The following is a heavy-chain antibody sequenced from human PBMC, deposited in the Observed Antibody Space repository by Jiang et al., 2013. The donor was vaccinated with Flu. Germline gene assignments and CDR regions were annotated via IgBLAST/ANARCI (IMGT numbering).Heavy chain of an antibody. J-gene: IGHJ5*02. Sequence: GSGLVKPSETLSLTCTVSGGSMSGHYWSWIRQAPGKGLEWIGYTYYSGSTKYNPSLKSRVTISVDTSKNQFSLRLTHMTPADTAVYYCARESGDCSITSCLNWFDPWGQGTLVTVSS. CDR1: GGSMSGHY. CDR3: ARESGDCSITSCLNWFDP. D-gene: IGHD2-2*03. CDR2: TYYSGST. V-gene: IGHV4-59*11.